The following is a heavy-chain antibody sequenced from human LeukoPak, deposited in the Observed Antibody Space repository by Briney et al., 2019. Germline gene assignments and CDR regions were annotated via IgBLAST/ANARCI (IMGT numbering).Heavy chain of an antibody. D-gene: IGHD3-22*01. V-gene: IGHV1-46*01. CDR3: ARALYDDSSGYRSVPIDY. CDR2: INPSGGST. Sequence: AASVKVSCKASGYTFTSYYMHWVRQAPGQGLEWMGIINPSGGSTSYAQKFQGRVTMTRDTSTSTVYMELSSLRSEGTAVYYCARALYDDSSGYRSVPIDYWGQGTLVTVSS. J-gene: IGHJ4*02. CDR1: GYTFTSYY.